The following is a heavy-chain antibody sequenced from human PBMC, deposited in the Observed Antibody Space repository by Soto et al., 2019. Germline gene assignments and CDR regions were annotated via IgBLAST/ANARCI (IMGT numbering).Heavy chain of an antibody. Sequence: ASVKVSCKASGYTFTSYAMHWVRQAPGQRLEWMGWINAGNGNTKCSQKFQGRVTITRDTSASTAYMELSSLRSEDTAVYYCARNLMHYDILTGYYVAYYFDYWGQGTLVTVSS. CDR1: GYTFTSYA. CDR3: ARNLMHYDILTGYYVAYYFDY. D-gene: IGHD3-9*01. CDR2: INAGNGNT. J-gene: IGHJ4*02. V-gene: IGHV1-3*01.